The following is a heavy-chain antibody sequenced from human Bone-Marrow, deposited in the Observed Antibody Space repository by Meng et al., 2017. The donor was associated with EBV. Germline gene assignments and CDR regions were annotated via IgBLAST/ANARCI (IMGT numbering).Heavy chain of an antibody. Sequence: LSVWGAVLLNPSRALSLACAFYGGSFSVYHSSWIGQPRGKGLEWIGKINHSGSTNYNPSLKSRVTISVDTSKNQFSLKLSSVTAADTAVYYCARGLDTAMVDWGQGTLVTVSS. CDR1: GGSFSVYH. CDR3: ARGLDTAMVD. V-gene: IGHV4-34*01. J-gene: IGHJ4*02. D-gene: IGHD5-18*01. CDR2: INHSGST.